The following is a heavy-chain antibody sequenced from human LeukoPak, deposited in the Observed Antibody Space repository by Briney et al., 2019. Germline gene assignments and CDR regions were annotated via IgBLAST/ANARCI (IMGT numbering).Heavy chain of an antibody. CDR1: GFTFSSYD. V-gene: IGHV3-13*04. J-gene: IGHJ2*01. CDR2: IGTAGDT. CDR3: ARAAAPHWYFDL. Sequence: GGSLRLSCAASGFTFSSYDMHWVRQATGKGLEWVSAIGTAGDTYYPGSVKGRFTISRENAKYSLYLQMNSLRAGDTAVYYCARAAAPHWYFDLWGRGTLVTVSS.